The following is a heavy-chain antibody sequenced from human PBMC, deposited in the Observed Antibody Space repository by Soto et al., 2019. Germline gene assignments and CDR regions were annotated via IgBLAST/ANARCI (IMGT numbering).Heavy chain of an antibody. CDR2: IYINGST. Sequence: PGGSLRLSCAASGFSVSSNYMSWVRQAPGEGLEWVAIIYINGSTDYADSVQGRFSVSRDIYKNTLFLQMNNLRAEDTAVYYCARDHYETSGYYYFDSWGQGTLVTVSS. D-gene: IGHD3-22*01. CDR1: GFSVSSNY. CDR3: ARDHYETSGYYYFDS. J-gene: IGHJ4*02. V-gene: IGHV3-53*01.